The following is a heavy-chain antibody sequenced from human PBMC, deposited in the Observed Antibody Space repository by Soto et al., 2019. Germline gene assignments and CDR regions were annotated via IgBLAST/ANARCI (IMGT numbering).Heavy chain of an antibody. CDR2: IYYSGST. V-gene: IGHV4-59*12. D-gene: IGHD6-13*01. CDR1: GGSISSYY. Sequence: SETLSLTCTVSGGSISSYYWSWIRQPPGKGLEWIGYIYYSGSTNYNPSLKSRVTISVDTSKNQFSLKLSSVTAADTAVYYCARAAHYSSLFGWFDPGGQGTLVTVSS. CDR3: ARAAHYSSLFGWFDP. J-gene: IGHJ5*02.